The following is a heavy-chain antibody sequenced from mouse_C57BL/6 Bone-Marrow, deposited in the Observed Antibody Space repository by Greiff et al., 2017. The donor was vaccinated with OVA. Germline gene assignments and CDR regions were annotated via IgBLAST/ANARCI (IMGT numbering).Heavy chain of an antibody. J-gene: IGHJ3*01. CDR2: IWSGGST. CDR3: DTPYNDSSAWFAY. CDR1: GFSLTSYG. V-gene: IGHV2-2*01. D-gene: IGHD2-4*01. Sequence: VQLQQSGPGLVQPSQTLSITCTVSGFSLTSYGVHWVRQSPGKGLEWLGVIWSGGSTDYNAAFISRLSISKDNSKSQVFFKMNSLRSDDTAIYYCDTPYNDSSAWFAYWGQGTLVTVSA.